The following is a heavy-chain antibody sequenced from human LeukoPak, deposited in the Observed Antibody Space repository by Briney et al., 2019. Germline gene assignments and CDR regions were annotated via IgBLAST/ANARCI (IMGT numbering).Heavy chain of an antibody. V-gene: IGHV4-61*02. Sequence: SQTLSLTCTVSGGSISSGSSYWSWIRQPAGKGLEWIGRIYTSGNTNYKPSLQSRVTISVDTAKNQFSLKLSSVTAADTAVYYCARVVSGITIFGVVIAHFDYWGQGTLVTVSS. J-gene: IGHJ4*02. CDR2: IYTSGNT. D-gene: IGHD3-3*01. CDR1: GGSISSGSSY. CDR3: ARVVSGITIFGVVIAHFDY.